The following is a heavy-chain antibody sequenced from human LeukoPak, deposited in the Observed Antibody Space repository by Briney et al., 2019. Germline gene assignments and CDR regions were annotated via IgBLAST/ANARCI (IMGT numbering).Heavy chain of an antibody. CDR1: GFTFSSHY. J-gene: IGHJ4*02. D-gene: IGHD5-12*01. CDR3: ARTRAYSGYASLDY. Sequence: ASVKVSCKASGFTFSSHYMYWVRQAPGQGLEWMGMINPSFCSTSSAQKFQGRVTMTRDTSTSTVYMELSSLRSEDTAVYYCARTRAYSGYASLDYWGQGTLVTVSS. CDR2: INPSFCST. V-gene: IGHV1-46*01.